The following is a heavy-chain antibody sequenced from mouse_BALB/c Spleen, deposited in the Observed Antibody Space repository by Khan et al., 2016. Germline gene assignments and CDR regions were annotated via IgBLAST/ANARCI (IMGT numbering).Heavy chain of an antibody. Sequence: VQLKQSGAELVKPGASVKLSCTASGFNIKDTFMHWVKQRPEQGLEWIGRIDPANGNTRYDPKFQGKATITADTSSNTAYLKLSSLTSEDTAVYYGARRGPIYYYGSTYGYWGQGTTLTVSS. J-gene: IGHJ2*01. CDR1: GFNIKDTF. CDR3: ARRGPIYYYGSTYGY. CDR2: IDPANGNT. D-gene: IGHD1-1*01. V-gene: IGHV14-3*02.